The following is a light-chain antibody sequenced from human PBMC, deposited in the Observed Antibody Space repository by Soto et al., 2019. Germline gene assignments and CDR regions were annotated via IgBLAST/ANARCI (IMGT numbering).Light chain of an antibody. CDR3: QQSYSTLYT. CDR1: QSISSY. CDR2: AAS. V-gene: IGKV1-39*01. J-gene: IGKJ2*01. Sequence: DLQMTQSPSSLSASVGDRVTITCRASQSISSYLNWYQQKPGKAPKLLIYAASSLQSGVPSRFSGSGSGTDFTLTFSSLQPEDFATYYCQQSYSTLYTFGQGTKLEIK.